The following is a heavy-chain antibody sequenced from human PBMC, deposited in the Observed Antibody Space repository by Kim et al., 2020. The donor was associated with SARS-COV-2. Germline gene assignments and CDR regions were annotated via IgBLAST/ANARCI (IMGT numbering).Heavy chain of an antibody. V-gene: IGHV3-23*01. Sequence: GGSLRLSCAASGFTFSAYDMSWVRQGPGKGLEWVSAITSSGSHAYYADSVEGRFTMSRDNSKNTLFLQMNSLKAEDTAVYYCALNRTTIFDYWGQGTLVTVSS. CDR1: GFTFSAYD. J-gene: IGHJ4*02. CDR2: ITSSGSHA. D-gene: IGHD1-1*01. CDR3: ALNRTTIFDY.